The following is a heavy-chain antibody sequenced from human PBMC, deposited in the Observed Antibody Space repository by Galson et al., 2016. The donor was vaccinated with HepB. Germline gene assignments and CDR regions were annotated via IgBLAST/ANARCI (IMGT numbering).Heavy chain of an antibody. CDR1: GFTFSGYT. D-gene: IGHD4-23*01. CDR2: ISSDGTST. Sequence: SLRLSCAASGFTFSGYTMNWVRQAPGKGLEWVSHISSDGTSTPYADSVKGRFTISRDNAKNSLYLQMTSLRDEDTGLYFCARDTAVVPCCDPWGQGTLVTVSS. V-gene: IGHV3-48*02. CDR3: ARDTAVVPCCDP. J-gene: IGHJ5*02.